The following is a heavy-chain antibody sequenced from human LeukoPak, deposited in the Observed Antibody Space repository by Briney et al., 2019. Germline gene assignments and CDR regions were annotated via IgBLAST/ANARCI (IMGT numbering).Heavy chain of an antibody. Sequence: GGSLRLSCAASGFTFSSYATHWVRQAPGKGLEWVAVISYDGSNKYYADSVKGRFTISRDNSKNTLYLQMNSLRAEDTAVYYCARPVAAAVSVWFDPWGQGTLVTVSS. CDR3: ARPVAAAVSVWFDP. V-gene: IGHV3-30-3*01. CDR2: ISYDGSNK. D-gene: IGHD6-13*01. J-gene: IGHJ5*02. CDR1: GFTFSSYA.